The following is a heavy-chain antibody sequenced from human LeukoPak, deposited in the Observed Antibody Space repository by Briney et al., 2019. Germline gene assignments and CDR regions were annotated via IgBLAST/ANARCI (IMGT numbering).Heavy chain of an antibody. J-gene: IGHJ4*02. D-gene: IGHD4-17*01. CDR2: IYSGGST. Sequence: AGGSLRLSCTVSGFTVSRSYMTWVRQAPGKGLEWVSVIYSGGSTYYADSVKGRLTISRDNSKNTLYLQMNSLRAEDTAVYYCARADYAYFDYWGQGTLVTVSS. CDR1: GFTVSRSY. CDR3: ARADYAYFDY. V-gene: IGHV3-53*01.